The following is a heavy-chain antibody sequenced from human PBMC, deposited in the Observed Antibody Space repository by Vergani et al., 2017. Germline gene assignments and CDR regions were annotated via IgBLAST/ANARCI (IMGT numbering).Heavy chain of an antibody. D-gene: IGHD3-22*01. V-gene: IGHV4-34*01. Sequence: QVQLQQWGAGLLKPSETLSLTCAVYGGSFSGYYWSWIRQPPGKGLEWIGEINHSGSTNYNPSLKSRVTISVDTSKNQFSLKLSSVTAADTAVYYCAREGAGLGGGSSGPPAYWGQGTLVTVSS. J-gene: IGHJ4*02. CDR1: GGSFSGYY. CDR2: INHSGST. CDR3: AREGAGLGGGSSGPPAY.